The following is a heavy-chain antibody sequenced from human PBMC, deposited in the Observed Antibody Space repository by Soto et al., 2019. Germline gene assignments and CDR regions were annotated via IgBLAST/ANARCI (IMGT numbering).Heavy chain of an antibody. CDR1: GFTFSSYA. Sequence: EVQLLESGGGLVQPGGSLRLSCAASGFTFSSYAMSWVRQAPGKGLEWVSALSGSGGSTYYADSVKGRFTISRDNSKNTRYLQMNSLRAEDTAVYYCANDPRSQLKLGRDFYDYYGMDVWGQGTTVTVSS. CDR3: ANDPRSQLKLGRDFYDYYGMDV. CDR2: LSGSGGST. D-gene: IGHD7-27*01. J-gene: IGHJ6*02. V-gene: IGHV3-23*01.